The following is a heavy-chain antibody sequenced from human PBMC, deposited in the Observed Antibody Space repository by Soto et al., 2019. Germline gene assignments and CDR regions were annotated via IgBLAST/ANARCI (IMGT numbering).Heavy chain of an antibody. CDR1: GYSFTSYW. D-gene: IGHD4-17*01. V-gene: IGHV5-51*01. Sequence: GESLKISCKGSGYSFTSYWIGWVRQMPGKGLEWMGIIYPGDSDTRYSPSFQGQVTISADKSISTAYLQWSSLKASDTAMYYCARRPQACYGDYCWFDPWGQGTLVTVSS. CDR2: IYPGDSDT. CDR3: ARRPQACYGDYCWFDP. J-gene: IGHJ5*02.